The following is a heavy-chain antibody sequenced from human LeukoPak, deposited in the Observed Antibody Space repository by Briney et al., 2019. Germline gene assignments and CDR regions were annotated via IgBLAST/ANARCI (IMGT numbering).Heavy chain of an antibody. CDR1: GFNFITYS. CDR3: AKRGYYYDSSGYSDAFDI. Sequence: GGSLRLSCAASGFNFITYSMNWVRQAPGKGLEWVSYISSGSSTIYYTDSVRGRFTISRDNAKSSLFLQMNSLRAEDTAVYYCAKRGYYYDSSGYSDAFDIWGQGTMVTVSS. D-gene: IGHD3-22*01. J-gene: IGHJ3*02. CDR2: ISSGSSTI. V-gene: IGHV3-48*01.